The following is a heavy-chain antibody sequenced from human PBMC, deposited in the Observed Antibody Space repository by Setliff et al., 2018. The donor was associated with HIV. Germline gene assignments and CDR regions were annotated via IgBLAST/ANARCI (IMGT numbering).Heavy chain of an antibody. CDR3: ARGGSYDTFDY. V-gene: IGHV4-61*05. Sequence: PSETLSLTCTVSGGSISSTTYWWGWIRQPPGKGLEWIGYISYTGSTNYNPSLKSRVTMSIDTSKKQFSLKLASVTAADTAVYYCARGGSYDTFDYWGQGTLVTVSS. CDR2: ISYTGST. J-gene: IGHJ4*02. CDR1: GGSISSTTYW. D-gene: IGHD3-22*01.